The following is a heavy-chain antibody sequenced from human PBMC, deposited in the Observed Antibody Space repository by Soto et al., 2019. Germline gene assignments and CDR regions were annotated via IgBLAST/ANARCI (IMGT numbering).Heavy chain of an antibody. CDR2: VYYSGLT. V-gene: IGHV4-39*01. D-gene: IGHD2-8*01. CDR3: ARLPAEGVFAGGGLDV. Sequence: TLSLTCVVSGGSIRSGSYYWGWIRQPPGKGLEWIGSVYYSGLTHYTPSLKSRVIIYVDTSKDQLSLNVRSVTAADTAVYYCARLPAEGVFAGGGLDVWGQGTTVTVSS. J-gene: IGHJ6*02. CDR1: GGSIRSGSYY.